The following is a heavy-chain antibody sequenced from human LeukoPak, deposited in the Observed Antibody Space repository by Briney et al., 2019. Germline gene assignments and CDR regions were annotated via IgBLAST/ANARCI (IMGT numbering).Heavy chain of an antibody. CDR2: VSYTGRT. CDR3: AGLHFASAEEFDP. J-gene: IGHJ5*02. V-gene: IGHV4-59*08. D-gene: IGHD6-25*01. CDR1: GGSLSGHY. Sequence: SETLSLTCTVSGGSLSGHYWSWIRQPPGKRLEWIGYVSYTGRTKYNPSLQSRVTISIDTSKSQFSLSLTSVTAADTAVYYCAGLHFASAEEFDPWGQGTLVTVSS.